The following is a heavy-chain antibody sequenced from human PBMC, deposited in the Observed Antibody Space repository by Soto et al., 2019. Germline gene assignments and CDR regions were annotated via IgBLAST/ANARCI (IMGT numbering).Heavy chain of an antibody. CDR2: ISHDGSNK. D-gene: IGHD6-13*01. Sequence: QVQLVESGGGVVQPGRSLRLSCVASRFTFSSYGMHWDRQAPGKGLEWVAVISHDGSNKYYADSVKGRFTISRDNSKNTLYLQMNSLRPEDTAVYYCAKWYSSNWYAMGDYYFDYWGQGILVTVSS. CDR1: RFTFSSYG. CDR3: AKWYSSNWYAMGDYYFDY. J-gene: IGHJ4*02. V-gene: IGHV3-30*18.